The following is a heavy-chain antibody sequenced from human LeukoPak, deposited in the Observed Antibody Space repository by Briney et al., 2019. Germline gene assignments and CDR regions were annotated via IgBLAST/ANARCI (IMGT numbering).Heavy chain of an antibody. D-gene: IGHD1-26*01. CDR2: FYTSGTT. Sequence: NPSETLSLTCTVSGGSISSYYWSWIRQPAGKGLEWIGRFYTSGTTNYNPSLKSRVTMSVDTSKNQFSLKLSSVTAADTAVYYCARGSLVGATRFFDYWGQGTLVTVSS. V-gene: IGHV4-4*07. J-gene: IGHJ4*02. CDR3: ARGSLVGATRFFDY. CDR1: GGSISSYY.